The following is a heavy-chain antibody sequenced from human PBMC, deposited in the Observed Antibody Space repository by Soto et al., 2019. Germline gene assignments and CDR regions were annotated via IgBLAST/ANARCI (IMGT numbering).Heavy chain of an antibody. CDR3: ARERKFDFWRKGLDV. Sequence: GTSVKVSCKASGYTFTSYDINWVRQAPGQGLEWLGWMDPNSGVTGYAQKFQGRVSMTRNISINTAHMELSSLRSEDTAVYYCARERKFDFWRKGLDVWGQGTTVTV. CDR1: GYTFTSYD. CDR2: MDPNSGVT. D-gene: IGHD3-3*01. V-gene: IGHV1-8*01. J-gene: IGHJ6*02.